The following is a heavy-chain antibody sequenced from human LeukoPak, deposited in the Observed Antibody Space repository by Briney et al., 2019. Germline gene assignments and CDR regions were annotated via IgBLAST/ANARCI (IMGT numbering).Heavy chain of an antibody. CDR2: ITGNGGTT. CDR1: GFSFSNYG. D-gene: IGHD2-2*01. CDR3: ATSCSSTSCPFDY. V-gene: IGHV3-23*01. J-gene: IGHJ4*02. Sequence: GGSLRLSCAASGFSFSNYGMNWVRQAPGKGLEWVSGITGNGGTTYYADSVRGRFTISRDNSKNTVYLQMNSLRAEGTAVYYCATSCSSTSCPFDYWGQGTLVTVSS.